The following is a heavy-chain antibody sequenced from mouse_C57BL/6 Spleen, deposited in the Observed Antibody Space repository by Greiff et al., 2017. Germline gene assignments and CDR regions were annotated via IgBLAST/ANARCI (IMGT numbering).Heavy chain of an antibody. CDR1: GFSLSTFGMG. V-gene: IGHV8-8*01. J-gene: IGHJ4*01. D-gene: IGHD3-2*02. Sequence: QVTLKVSGPGILQPSQTLSLTCSFSGFSLSTFGMGVGWIPQPSGKGLEWLAHIWWDDDKYYNPALKSRLTISKDTSNTQVFLKIANVDTADTATYYCARIGRGQLRLHYYAMDYWGQGTSVTVSS. CDR2: IWWDDDK. CDR3: ARIGRGQLRLHYYAMDY.